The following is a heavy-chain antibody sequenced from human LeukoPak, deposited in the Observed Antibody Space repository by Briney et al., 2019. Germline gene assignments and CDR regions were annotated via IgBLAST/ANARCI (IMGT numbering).Heavy chain of an antibody. CDR2: IYTSGST. D-gene: IGHD2-15*01. CDR1: GGSISSGSYY. V-gene: IGHV4-61*02. J-gene: IGHJ4*02. Sequence: SETLSLTCTVSGGSISSGSYYWSWIRQPAGKGLEWIGRIYTSGSTNYNPSLKSRVTISVDTSKNQFSLKLSSVTAADTAVYYCARDSLLAFFDYWGQGTLVTVSS. CDR3: ARDSLLAFFDY.